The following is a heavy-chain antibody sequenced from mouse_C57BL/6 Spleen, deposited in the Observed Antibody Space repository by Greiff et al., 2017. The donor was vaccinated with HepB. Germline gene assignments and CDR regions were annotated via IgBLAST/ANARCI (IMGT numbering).Heavy chain of an antibody. CDR3: ARCPPYYYGSSDGYFDV. CDR1: GYAFSSSW. CDR2: IYPGDGDT. Sequence: VQLQQSGPELVKPGASVKISCKASGYAFSSSWMNWVKQRPGKGLEWIGRIYPGDGDTNYNGKFKGKATLTADKSSSTAYMQLSSLTSEDSAVYFCARCPPYYYGSSDGYFDVWGTGTTVTVSS. J-gene: IGHJ1*03. V-gene: IGHV1-82*01. D-gene: IGHD1-1*01.